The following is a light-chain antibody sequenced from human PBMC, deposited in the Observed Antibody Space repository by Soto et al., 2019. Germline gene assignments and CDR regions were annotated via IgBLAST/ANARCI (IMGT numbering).Light chain of an antibody. CDR1: QSVTNNF. V-gene: IGKV3-20*01. J-gene: IGKJ3*01. Sequence: IMLTQSPGTLSLSPGERATLSCGASQSVTNNFLAWYQQKPGQAPRLLIYGASSRATGVPDRFSGSGSGTDFTLTISRLEPGDFAVYYCQQYCTPLFTFGPGTKVDIK. CDR2: GAS. CDR3: QQYCTPLFT.